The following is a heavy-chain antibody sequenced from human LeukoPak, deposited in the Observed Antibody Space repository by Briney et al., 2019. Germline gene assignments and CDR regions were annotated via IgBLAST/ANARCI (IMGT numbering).Heavy chain of an antibody. J-gene: IGHJ4*02. CDR3: ARHQVDGASPSAIDY. CDR2: IDYSGRT. V-gene: IGHV4-39*01. Sequence: PSETLSLTCTVSGGSISSSGYYWGWIRQPPGKGLEWIASIDYSGRTYYNPSLKSRVIISVDTSKNQFSLRLSSVTAADTAVHYCARHQVDGASPSAIDYWGQGSLVTVSS. CDR1: GGSISSSGYY. D-gene: IGHD1-26*01.